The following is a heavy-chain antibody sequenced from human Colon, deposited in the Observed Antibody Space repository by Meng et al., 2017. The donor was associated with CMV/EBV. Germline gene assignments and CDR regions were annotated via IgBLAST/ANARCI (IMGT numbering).Heavy chain of an antibody. CDR3: AKDLAYVGLGSNLHYYYNMDV. Sequence: GGSLRLSCATSGFTFTNYGMHWVRQAPGKGLEWVSFTRYDGNNEDYADSVRGRFTISRDITKNTLYLQMNRLRGDDTAVYYCAKDLAYVGLGSNLHYYYNMDVWGQGTTVTVSS. CDR2: TRYDGNNE. D-gene: IGHD4-17*01. J-gene: IGHJ6*02. V-gene: IGHV3-30*02. CDR1: GFTFTNYG.